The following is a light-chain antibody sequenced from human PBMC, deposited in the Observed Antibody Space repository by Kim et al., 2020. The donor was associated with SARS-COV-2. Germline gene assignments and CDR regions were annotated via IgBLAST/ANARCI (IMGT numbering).Light chain of an antibody. CDR1: QSVSNNY. V-gene: IGKV3-20*01. CDR2: GAS. CDR3: QQYGSSPWK. J-gene: IGKJ1*01. Sequence: EIVLTQSPGTLSLSPGERATLSCRASQSVSNNYLAWYQQKPGQAPRLLIYGASSRATGIPDRFSGSGSGTDFTLAISRLEPEDFAVYYCQQYGSSPWKFGQGTKGDIK.